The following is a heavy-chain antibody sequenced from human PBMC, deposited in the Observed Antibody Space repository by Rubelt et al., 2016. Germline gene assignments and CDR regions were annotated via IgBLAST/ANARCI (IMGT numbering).Heavy chain of an antibody. J-gene: IGHJ4*02. Sequence: QVQLVESGGGVVQPGRSLRLSCAASGFTFSSYAMHWVRQAPGKGLEWVAVISYDGSNKYYADSVKGRFTISRDNSTNTRYLKMNSRGADDTAVYYCARDPRSGSYYPDYWGQGTLVTVSS. CDR3: ARDPRSGSYYPDY. V-gene: IGHV3-30*04. CDR1: GFTFSSYA. D-gene: IGHD3-10*01. CDR2: ISYDGSNK.